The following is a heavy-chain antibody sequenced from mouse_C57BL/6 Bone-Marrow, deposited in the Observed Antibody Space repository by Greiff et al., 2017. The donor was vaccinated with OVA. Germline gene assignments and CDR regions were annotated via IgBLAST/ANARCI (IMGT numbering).Heavy chain of an antibody. D-gene: IGHD1-1*01. CDR1: GFSLSTFGMG. Sequence: QVQLKESGPGILQPSQTLSLTCSFSGFSLSTFGMGVGWIRQPSGKGLEWLAHIWWDDDKYYNPALKSRLTISKDTSKNQVFLKIANVDTADTATYYGARIGADYYGSSSWFAYWGQGTLVTVSA. V-gene: IGHV8-8*01. J-gene: IGHJ3*01. CDR3: ARIGADYYGSSSWFAY. CDR2: IWWDDDK.